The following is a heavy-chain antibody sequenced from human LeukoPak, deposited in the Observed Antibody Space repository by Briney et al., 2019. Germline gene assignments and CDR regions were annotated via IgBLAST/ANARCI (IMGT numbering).Heavy chain of an antibody. CDR2: IYYSGST. Sequence: SETLSLTCTVSGVSISSYYWGWIRQPPGKGLEWIGSIYYSGSTYYNPSLKSRVTISVDTSKNQFSLKLSSVTAADTAVYYCARAYYDFWSGRRFDPWGQGTLVTVSS. V-gene: IGHV4-39*01. J-gene: IGHJ5*02. CDR3: ARAYYDFWSGRRFDP. D-gene: IGHD3-3*01. CDR1: GVSISSYY.